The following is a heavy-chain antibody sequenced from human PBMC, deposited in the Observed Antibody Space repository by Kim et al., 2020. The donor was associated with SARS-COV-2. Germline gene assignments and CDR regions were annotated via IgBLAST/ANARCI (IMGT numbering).Heavy chain of an antibody. CDR3: ARTPIHLWFGELFQGGWFDP. V-gene: IGHV5-51*01. CDR2: IYPGDSDT. Sequence: GESLKISCKGSGYSFTSYWIGWVRQMPGKGLEWMGIIYPGDSDTRYSPSFQGQVTISADKSISTAYLQWSSLKASDTAMYYCARTPIHLWFGELFQGGWFDPWGQGTLVTVSS. J-gene: IGHJ5*02. CDR1: GYSFTSYW. D-gene: IGHD3-10*01.